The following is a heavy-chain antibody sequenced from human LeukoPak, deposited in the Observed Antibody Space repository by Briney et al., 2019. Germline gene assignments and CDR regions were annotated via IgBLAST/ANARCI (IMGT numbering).Heavy chain of an antibody. V-gene: IGHV4-34*01. CDR2: INHSGST. CDR3: ARAAAIAAAFDY. D-gene: IGHD6-13*01. CDR1: GGSFSGYY. J-gene: IGHJ4*02. Sequence: SETLSLTCAVYGGSFSGYYWSWIRQPPGKGLEWIGEINHSGSTNYNPSLKSRVTISVDTSKNQFSLKLSSVTAADTAVYYCARAAAIAAAFDYWGQETLVTVSS.